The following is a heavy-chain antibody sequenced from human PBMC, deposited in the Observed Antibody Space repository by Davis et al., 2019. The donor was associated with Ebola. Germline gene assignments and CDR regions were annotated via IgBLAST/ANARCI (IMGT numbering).Heavy chain of an antibody. J-gene: IGHJ5*02. D-gene: IGHD4-17*01. CDR1: GGSISSGGYS. Sequence: PSETLSLTCAVSGGSISSGGYSWSWIRQPPGKGLEWIGYIYHSGSTYYNPSLKSRVTISVDRSKNQFSLKLSSVTAADTAVYYCARAGETGWFDPWGQGTLVTVSS. CDR3: ARAGETGWFDP. V-gene: IGHV4-30-2*01. CDR2: IYHSGST.